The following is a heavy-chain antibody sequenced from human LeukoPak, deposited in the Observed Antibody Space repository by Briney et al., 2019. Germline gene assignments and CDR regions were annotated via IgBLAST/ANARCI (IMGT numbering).Heavy chain of an antibody. CDR2: FDPEDGET. Sequence: ASVKVSCKVSGYTLTELSMHWVRQAPGKGLEWMGGFDPEDGETIYAQKFQGRVTMTEDTSTDTAYMGLSSLRSEDTAVYYCATAHMVRGVIITYFDYWGQGTLVTVSS. J-gene: IGHJ4*02. D-gene: IGHD3-10*01. CDR3: ATAHMVRGVIITYFDY. CDR1: GYTLTELS. V-gene: IGHV1-24*01.